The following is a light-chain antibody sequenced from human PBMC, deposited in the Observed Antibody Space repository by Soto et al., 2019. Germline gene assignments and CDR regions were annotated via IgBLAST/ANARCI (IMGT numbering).Light chain of an antibody. Sequence: IQMTQSPSSLSASVGDRVTITCRASQSISSWLAWYQQKPGKAPKLLIYKASSLESGVPSRFSGSGSGTEFILTISSMQHDDFATYYCQQYNSYSPTFGQGTKV. V-gene: IGKV1-5*03. CDR1: QSISSW. CDR3: QQYNSYSPT. CDR2: KAS. J-gene: IGKJ1*01.